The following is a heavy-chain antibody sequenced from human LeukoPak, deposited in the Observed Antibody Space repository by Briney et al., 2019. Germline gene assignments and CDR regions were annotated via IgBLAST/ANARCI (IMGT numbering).Heavy chain of an antibody. V-gene: IGHV1-18*01. CDR1: GYTFTSYG. D-gene: IGHD2-2*01. J-gene: IGHJ6*02. Sequence: ASVKVSCKASGYTFTSYGISWVRQAPGQGLEWMGWISAYNGNTNYAQKLQGRVTMTTDTSTSTAYMELRSLRSDDTAVYYCARDTRGYCSSTSCQKVRYYYGMDVWGQGTTVTVSS. CDR2: ISAYNGNT. CDR3: ARDTRGYCSSTSCQKVRYYYGMDV.